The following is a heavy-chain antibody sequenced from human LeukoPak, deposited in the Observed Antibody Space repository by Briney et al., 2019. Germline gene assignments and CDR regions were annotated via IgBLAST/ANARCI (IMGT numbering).Heavy chain of an antibody. CDR1: GGSISSYY. J-gene: IGHJ4*02. Sequence: SETLSLTCTVSGGSISSYYWSWIRQPPGKGLEWIGFIVYSGSTNYNPSLKSRVTISVDTSKNQFSLNLNSVTAADTAVYYCARAPELYYFDCWGQGTLVTVSS. D-gene: IGHD3-10*01. CDR2: IVYSGST. V-gene: IGHV4-59*01. CDR3: ARAPELYYFDC.